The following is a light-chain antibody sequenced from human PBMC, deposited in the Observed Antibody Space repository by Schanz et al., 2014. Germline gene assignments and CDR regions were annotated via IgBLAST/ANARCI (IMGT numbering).Light chain of an antibody. CDR3: SSYTSSNTVV. Sequence: QSALTQPASVSGSPGQSITISCTGTASDVGGYNYVSWYQRHPGKAPKLMIYDVSKRPSGVSNRFSGSKSGNTASLTISGLQAEDEADYYCSSYTSSNTVVFGGGTKLTVL. CDR2: DVS. V-gene: IGLV2-14*03. CDR1: ASDVGGYNY. J-gene: IGLJ3*02.